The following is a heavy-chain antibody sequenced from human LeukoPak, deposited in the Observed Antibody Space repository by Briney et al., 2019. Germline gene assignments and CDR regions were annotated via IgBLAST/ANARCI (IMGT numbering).Heavy chain of an antibody. V-gene: IGHV1-2*02. J-gene: IGHJ3*02. D-gene: IGHD3-3*01. CDR1: GYTFTGYY. Sequence: ASVKVSCKASGYTFTGYYMHWVRQAPGQGLEWMGWINPNSGGTNYAQKFQGRVTMTRDTPISTAYMELSRLRSDDTAVYYCARDRAREGNTIFGVVKNAFDIWGQGTMVTVSS. CDR3: ARDRAREGNTIFGVVKNAFDI. CDR2: INPNSGGT.